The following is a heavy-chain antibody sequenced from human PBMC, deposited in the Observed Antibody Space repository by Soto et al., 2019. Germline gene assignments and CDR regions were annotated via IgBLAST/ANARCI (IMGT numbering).Heavy chain of an antibody. CDR2: ITTKADSHAT. Sequence: EVQLVESGGGLVQPGGSLKLSCAASGFSCSGSVMHWVRQASGKGLEWVGRITTKADSHATVYAESVKGRFTFSRDDSKNTAYLQMNSLKTEDSAVYYCTVAELDYWGQGTLVTVSS. CDR3: TVAELDY. V-gene: IGHV3-73*02. J-gene: IGHJ4*02. CDR1: GFSCSGSV. D-gene: IGHD1-1*01.